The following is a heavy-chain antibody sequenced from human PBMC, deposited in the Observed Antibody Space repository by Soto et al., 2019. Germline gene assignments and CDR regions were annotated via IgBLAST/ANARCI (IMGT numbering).Heavy chain of an antibody. CDR1: GFTFSSYS. J-gene: IGHJ6*02. CDR3: ARARQLTRGYYYYGMDV. Sequence: GGSLRLSCAASGFTFSSYSMNWVRQAPGKGLEWVSSISSSSSYIYYADSVKGRSTISRDNAKNSLYLQMNSLRAEDTAVYYCARARQLTRGYYYYGMDVWGQGTTVTVSS. D-gene: IGHD6-6*01. V-gene: IGHV3-21*01. CDR2: ISSSSSYI.